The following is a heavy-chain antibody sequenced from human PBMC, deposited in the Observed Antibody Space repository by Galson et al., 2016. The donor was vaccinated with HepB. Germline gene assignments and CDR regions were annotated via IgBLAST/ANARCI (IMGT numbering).Heavy chain of an antibody. V-gene: IGHV3-66*01. CDR3: AKDLHWYGMDV. Sequence: SLRLSCAASGFNFNNYYMNWVRQAPGKGLEWVSVISSGGSGGSTNYADAVKGRFTISRDNSKNMLYLQMSSLRADDTALHYCAKDLHWYGMDVWGQGTTVIVSS. CDR2: ISSGGSGGST. J-gene: IGHJ6*02. CDR1: GFNFNNYY.